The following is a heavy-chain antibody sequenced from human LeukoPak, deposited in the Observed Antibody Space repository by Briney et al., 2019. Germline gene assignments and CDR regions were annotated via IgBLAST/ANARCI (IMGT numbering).Heavy chain of an antibody. CDR1: GFTFSCYS. D-gene: IGHD2-2*01. J-gene: IGHJ6*03. Sequence: GGSLRLSCAASGFTFSCYSMNWVRQAPGKGLEWVSSISSSSSYIYYADSVKGRFTISRDNAKNSLYLQMNSLRAEDTAVYYCARRYCSSTCCSQSYYYYYYMDVWGKGTTATVSS. CDR2: ISSSSSYI. CDR3: ARRYCSSTCCSQSYYYYYYMDV. V-gene: IGHV3-21*01.